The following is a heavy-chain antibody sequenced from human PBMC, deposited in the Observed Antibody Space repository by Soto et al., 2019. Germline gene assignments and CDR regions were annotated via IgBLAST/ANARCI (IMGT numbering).Heavy chain of an antibody. CDR1: GYTFTRYD. D-gene: IGHD3-16*01. CDR2: MNPNSGNT. J-gene: IGHJ5*02. Sequence: QVQLVQSGAEVTKPGASVKVSCKASGYTFTRYDINWVRQATGQGLEWMGWMNPNSGNTGYAQEFQGSVTSTSYTSKSTGYMGPRRLRSDDTGVYYCARGQSGTQSDYIWGASPPFNLFGPWGQSPMVNVS. CDR3: ARGQSGTQSDYIWGASPPFNLFGP. V-gene: IGHV1-8*03.